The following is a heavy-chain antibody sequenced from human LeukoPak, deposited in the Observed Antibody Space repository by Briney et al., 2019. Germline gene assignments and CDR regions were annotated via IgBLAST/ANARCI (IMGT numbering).Heavy chain of an antibody. CDR1: GFTISNYA. V-gene: IGHV3-23*01. CDR3: ARSRGGSSGGGGDFDQ. Sequence: GGSLSLSCAGSGFTISNYAMRWLRQAPGKGLEWVSAISGRGDITYYADSVKGRFTISRDNSKQNLELKSMRADDTAIYYCARSRGGSSGGGGDFDQWGQGILVTVSS. J-gene: IGHJ4*02. D-gene: IGHD1-26*01. CDR2: ISGRGDIT.